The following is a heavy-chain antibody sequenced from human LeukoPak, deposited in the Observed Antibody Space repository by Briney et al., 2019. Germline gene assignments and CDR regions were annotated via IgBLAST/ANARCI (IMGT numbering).Heavy chain of an antibody. D-gene: IGHD6-19*01. CDR3: ARETSLAGFASGLGFNY. CDR2: IYGSGYT. CDR1: GFTLSSYS. J-gene: IGHJ4*02. Sequence: GSLRLSCAASGFTLSSYSMNWDRQAPGKGLEWIGYIYGSGYTNYNPSLKSRVTMSIDTSKNHFSLKLTSVTAADTATYYCARETSLAGFASGLGFNYWGQGILVTVSS. V-gene: IGHV4-59*01.